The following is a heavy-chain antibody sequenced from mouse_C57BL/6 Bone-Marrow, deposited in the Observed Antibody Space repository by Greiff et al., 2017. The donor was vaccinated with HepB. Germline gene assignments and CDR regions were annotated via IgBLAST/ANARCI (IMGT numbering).Heavy chain of an antibody. D-gene: IGHD1-1*01. J-gene: IGHJ4*01. V-gene: IGHV2-9-1*01. CDR2: IWTGGGT. CDR3: ASQYYYGSSYLAMDY. Sequence: VKLEESGPGLVAPSPRLSITCTVSGFSFTSYAISWVRQPPGKGLEWLGVIWTGGGTNYNSALKSRLSISKDNSKSQVFLKMNSLQTDDTARYYCASQYYYGSSYLAMDYWGQGTSVTVSS. CDR1: GFSFTSYA.